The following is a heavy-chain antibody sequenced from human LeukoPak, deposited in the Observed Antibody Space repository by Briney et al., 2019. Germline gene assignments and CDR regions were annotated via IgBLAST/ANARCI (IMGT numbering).Heavy chain of an antibody. J-gene: IGHJ4*02. CDR1: GFTVRGNY. Sequence: GSLRLSCAVSGFTVRGNYLSWVRQAPGKGLEWVSLIYSGGTTYYADSVKGRFTISRDNSKNTLYLQMNSLRAEDTAVYYCARRAGGYSQPYDYWGQGILVTVSS. D-gene: IGHD4-23*01. CDR3: ARRAGGYSQPYDY. V-gene: IGHV3-53*01. CDR2: IYSGGTT.